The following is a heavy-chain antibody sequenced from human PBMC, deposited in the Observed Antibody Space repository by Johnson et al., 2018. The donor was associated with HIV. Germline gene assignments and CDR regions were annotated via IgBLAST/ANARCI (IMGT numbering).Heavy chain of an antibody. CDR3: AKEEGIAAAGGAFDI. D-gene: IGHD6-13*01. CDR2: INSDGSST. Sequence: VQLVESGGGVVQPGRSLRLSCAASGFTFSSYAMHWVRQAPGKVLVWVSRINSDGSSTSYADSVKGRFTISRDNAKNTLYLQMNSLRAEDTAVYYCAKEEGIAAAGGAFDIWGQGTMVTVSS. CDR1: GFTFSSYA. V-gene: IGHV3-74*01. J-gene: IGHJ3*02.